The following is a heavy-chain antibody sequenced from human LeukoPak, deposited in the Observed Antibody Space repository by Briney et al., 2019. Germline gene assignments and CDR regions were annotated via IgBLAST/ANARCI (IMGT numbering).Heavy chain of an antibody. J-gene: IGHJ4*02. CDR3: ASLLRGPHFDY. D-gene: IGHD3-10*01. CDR1: GFTFSSYW. V-gene: IGHV3-74*01. Sequence: GGSLRLSCAASGFTFSSYWMHWVRQAPGKGLVWVSRINSDGSSTSYADSVKGRFTISRDNAKNTLYLQMNSLRSEDTAVYYCASLLRGPHFDYWGQGTLVTVSS. CDR2: INSDGSST.